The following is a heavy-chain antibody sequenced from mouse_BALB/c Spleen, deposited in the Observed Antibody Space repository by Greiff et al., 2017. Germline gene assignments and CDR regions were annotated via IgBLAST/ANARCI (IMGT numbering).Heavy chain of an antibody. CDR3: ARTARASEYYFDY. CDR2: IWSGGST. J-gene: IGHJ2*01. V-gene: IGHV2-2*02. D-gene: IGHD3-1*01. Sequence: LMESGPGLVQPSQSLSITCPVSGFSLTSYGVHWVRQSPGKGLEWLGVIWSGGSTAYNAAFISSLSISKDNSKSQVFFKMNSLQANDTAIYYCARTARASEYYFDYWGQGTTLTVSS. CDR1: GFSLTSYG.